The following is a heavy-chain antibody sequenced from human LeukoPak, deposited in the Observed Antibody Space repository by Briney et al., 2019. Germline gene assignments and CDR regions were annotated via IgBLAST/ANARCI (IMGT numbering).Heavy chain of an antibody. CDR1: GGSISSYY. D-gene: IGHD3-10*01. J-gene: IGHJ4*02. CDR3: ARHYDSGTYPLDY. CDR2: IYYTGST. Sequence: TPSETLSLTCTVSGGSISSYYWSWIRQPPGKGLEWIGNIYYTGSTIYNPSLKSRVTISVDTSKNQFSLKLSSVTAADTAVYYCARHYDSGTYPLDYWGQGILVTVSS. V-gene: IGHV4-59*01.